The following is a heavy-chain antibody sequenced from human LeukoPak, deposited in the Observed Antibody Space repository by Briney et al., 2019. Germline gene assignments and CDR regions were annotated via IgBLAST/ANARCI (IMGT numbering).Heavy chain of an antibody. J-gene: IGHJ3*02. D-gene: IGHD4-17*01. CDR1: GFTFSSYA. CDR3: AKDSSSGDYTRAFDI. Sequence: GGSLRLSCEASGFTFSSYAMTWVRQAPGKGLEWVSTISGSGRTTYYADSVKGRFTVSRDSSKNTLYLQMSGLRAEDTALYYCAKDSSSGDYTRAFDIWGQGTLVTVSS. CDR2: ISGSGRTT. V-gene: IGHV3-23*01.